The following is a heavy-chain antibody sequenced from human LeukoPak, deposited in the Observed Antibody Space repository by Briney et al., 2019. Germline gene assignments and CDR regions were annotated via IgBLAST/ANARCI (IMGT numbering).Heavy chain of an antibody. CDR1: GGTFSSYA. Sequence: SAKVSCKASGGTFSSYAISWVRQAPGQGLEWMGGIIPIFGTANYAQKFQGRVTITADESTSTAYMELSSLRSEDTAVYYCARSPAMVRGVIHFDYWGQGTLVTVSS. D-gene: IGHD3-10*01. J-gene: IGHJ4*02. CDR3: ARSPAMVRGVIHFDY. CDR2: IIPIFGTA. V-gene: IGHV1-69*01.